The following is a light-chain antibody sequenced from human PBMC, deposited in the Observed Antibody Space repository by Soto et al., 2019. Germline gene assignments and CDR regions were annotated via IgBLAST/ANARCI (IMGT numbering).Light chain of an antibody. CDR2: KAS. CDR1: QSISSW. V-gene: IGKV1-5*03. J-gene: IGKJ5*01. Sequence: DIQMTQSPSTLSASVGDRVTITCRASQSISSWLAWYQQKPGKAPNLLIYKASTLKSGVPSRFSGSGSGTEFTLTISSLQPDDFATDDCQQYNTYSTFGQGTRLEIK. CDR3: QQYNTYST.